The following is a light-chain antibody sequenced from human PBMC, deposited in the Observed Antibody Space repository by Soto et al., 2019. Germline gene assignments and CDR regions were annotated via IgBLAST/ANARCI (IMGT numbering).Light chain of an antibody. CDR2: GNS. J-gene: IGLJ1*01. CDR1: GSNIGAGYD. V-gene: IGLV1-40*01. Sequence: QSVLTQPPSVSGAPWQRVTISCTGSGSNIGAGYDVHWYQQLPGTAPKLLIYGNSNRPSGVPDRFSGSKSGTSASLAITGLQAEDEADYYCQSYDSSLSGSRVFGTGTKVTVL. CDR3: QSYDSSLSGSRV.